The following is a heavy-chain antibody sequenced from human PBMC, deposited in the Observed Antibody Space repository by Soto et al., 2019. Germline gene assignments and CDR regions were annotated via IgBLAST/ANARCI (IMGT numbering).Heavy chain of an antibody. CDR1: GFTFSSYG. V-gene: IGHV3-33*01. D-gene: IGHD2-2*01. J-gene: IGHJ4*02. Sequence: GGSLRLSWAASGFTFSSYGMHWVRQAPGKGLEWVAVIWYDGSNKYYADSVKGRFTISRDNSKNTLYLQMNSLRAEDTAVYYCASRSPALDYWGQGTLVTVSS. CDR2: IWYDGSNK. CDR3: ASRSPALDY.